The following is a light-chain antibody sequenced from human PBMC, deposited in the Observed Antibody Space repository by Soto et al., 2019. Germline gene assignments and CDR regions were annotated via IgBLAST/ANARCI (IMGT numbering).Light chain of an antibody. CDR3: QQLNSYPIT. CDR2: GAP. Sequence: PGEIVTLSFGASQSVSSSYLPWFQQKPGQAPRLLIYGAPTRATGIPARFSGSGSGTDFTLTISSLQPEDFATYYCQQLNSYPITFGQGTRLEI. V-gene: IGKV3D-7*01. CDR1: QSVSSSY. J-gene: IGKJ5*01.